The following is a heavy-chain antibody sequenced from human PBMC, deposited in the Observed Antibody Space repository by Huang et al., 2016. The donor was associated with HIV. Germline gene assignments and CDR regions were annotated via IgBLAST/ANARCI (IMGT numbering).Heavy chain of an antibody. J-gene: IGHJ3*02. CDR1: GYTVSELS. Sequence: QVQLVESGAELKKPGASVRVSCKVSGYTVSELSLHWVRQAPEKGLEWIGGLDPERSETMHAQRLPGRITMTEDTSTDTAHRELSSLKPEDTAVYYCATSTPVVEAGVLRSAFDIWGQGTMVTVSS. V-gene: IGHV1-24*01. CDR3: ATSTPVVEAGVLRSAFDI. D-gene: IGHD2-15*01. CDR2: LDPERSET.